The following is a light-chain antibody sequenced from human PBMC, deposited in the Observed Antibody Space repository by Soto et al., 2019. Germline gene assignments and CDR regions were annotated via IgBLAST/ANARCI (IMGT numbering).Light chain of an antibody. J-gene: IGKJ1*01. CDR3: QQYNSYWT. Sequence: DIQMTQSPSTLSASVGDRVTITCRASQSISSWLAWYQQKPGKAPKLLIYMASSLESGVPSRFSGSGSGTIFTLTISLLQPDDFTNYYCQQYNSYWTFGQATKVEIK. CDR2: MAS. V-gene: IGKV1-5*03. CDR1: QSISSW.